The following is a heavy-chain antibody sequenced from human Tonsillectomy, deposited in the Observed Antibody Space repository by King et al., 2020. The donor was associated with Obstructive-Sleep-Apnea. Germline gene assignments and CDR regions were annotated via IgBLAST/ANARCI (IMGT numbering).Heavy chain of an antibody. V-gene: IGHV4-59*01. J-gene: IGHJ5*02. D-gene: IGHD3-10*01. CDR2: IFYSGSS. Sequence: QLQESGPGLVKPSETLSLTCTVSGGSIGTYYWSWIRQPPGKGLEWIGYIFYSGSSNYNPSLKRRVTITVDTSKNQFSLMRSSVTAADTAVYYCARAPYGSGIIDWFDPWGQGTLVTVSS. CDR3: ARAPYGSGIIDWFDP. CDR1: GGSIGTYY.